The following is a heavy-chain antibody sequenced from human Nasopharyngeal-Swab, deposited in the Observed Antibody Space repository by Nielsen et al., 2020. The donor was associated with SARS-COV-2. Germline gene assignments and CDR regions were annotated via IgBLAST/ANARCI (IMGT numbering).Heavy chain of an antibody. CDR2: IGTAGDT. J-gene: IGHJ4*02. V-gene: IGHV3-13*01. CDR1: GFTFSSYD. CDR3: ARERGGSYSLPEESFDY. Sequence: GESLKISCAASGFTFSSYDMHWVRQATGRGLEWVSAIGTAGDTYYPGSVKGRFTISRDNAKNSLYLQMNSLRAEDTAVYYCARERGGSYSLPEESFDYWGQGTLVTVSS. D-gene: IGHD1-26*01.